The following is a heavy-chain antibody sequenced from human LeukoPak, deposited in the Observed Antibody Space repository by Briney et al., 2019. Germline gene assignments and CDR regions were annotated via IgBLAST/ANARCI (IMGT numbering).Heavy chain of an antibody. J-gene: IGHJ4*02. CDR3: ARARIRRSGGSCFDY. V-gene: IGHV4-39*07. CDR1: GGSISSGSYY. D-gene: IGHD2-15*01. CDR2: INHSGST. Sequence: SETLSLTCTVSGGSISSGSYYWSWIRQPPGKGLEWIGEINHSGSTNYNPSLKSRVTISVDTSKNQFSLKLSSVTAADTAVYYCARARIRRSGGSCFDYWGQGTLVTVSS.